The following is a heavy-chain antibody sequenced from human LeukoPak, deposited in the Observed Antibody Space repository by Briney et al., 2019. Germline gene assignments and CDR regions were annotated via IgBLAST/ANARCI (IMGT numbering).Heavy chain of an antibody. CDR2: IRCDGSNK. J-gene: IGHJ4*02. V-gene: IGHV3-30*02. Sequence: GGSLRLSCAASGFTFSSYGMHWVRQAPGKGLEGVAFIRCDGSNKYYADSVKGRFTISRDNSKNTLYLQMNSLRAEDTAVYYCAKGGSGSYSHDYWGQGTLVTVSS. CDR1: GFTFSSYG. D-gene: IGHD3-10*01. CDR3: AKGGSGSYSHDY.